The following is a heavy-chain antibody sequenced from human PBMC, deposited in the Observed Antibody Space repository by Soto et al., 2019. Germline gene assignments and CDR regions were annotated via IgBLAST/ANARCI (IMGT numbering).Heavy chain of an antibody. V-gene: IGHV1-2*02. Sequence: GASVKVSCKASGYTFTGYYMHWVRQAPGQGLEWMGWINPNSGGTNYAQKFQGRVTMTRDTSTSTAYMELSRLRSDDTAVYYCARPLYYYDGSGPFDYWGQGTLVTVSS. J-gene: IGHJ4*02. CDR1: GYTFTGYY. D-gene: IGHD3-22*01. CDR2: INPNSGGT. CDR3: ARPLYYYDGSGPFDY.